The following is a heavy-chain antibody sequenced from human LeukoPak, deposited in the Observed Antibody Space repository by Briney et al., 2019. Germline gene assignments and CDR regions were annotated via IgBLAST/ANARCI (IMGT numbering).Heavy chain of an antibody. CDR1: GFTFTMFG. Sequence: AGGSLRLSCAASGFTFTMFGMNWVRQAPGKGLEWVSYISSSGSTIYYADSVKGRFTISRDNAKNSLYLQMNSLRAEDTAVYYCAREGGTGTTSASWFDPWGQGTLVTVSS. CDR3: AREGGTGTTSASWFDP. D-gene: IGHD1-7*01. J-gene: IGHJ5*02. CDR2: ISSSGSTI. V-gene: IGHV3-48*04.